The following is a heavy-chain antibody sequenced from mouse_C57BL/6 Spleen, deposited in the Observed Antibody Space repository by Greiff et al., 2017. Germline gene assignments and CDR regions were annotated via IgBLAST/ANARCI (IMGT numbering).Heavy chain of an antibody. Sequence: QVHVKQPGAELVKPGASVKVSCKASGYTFTSYWMHWVKQRPGQGLEWIGRIHPSDSDTNYNQKFKGKATLTVDKSSSTAYMQLSSLTSEDSADYYCAIPPITSVVDWFAYWGQGTLVTVSA. CDR2: IHPSDSDT. J-gene: IGHJ3*01. V-gene: IGHV1-74*01. CDR3: AIPPITSVVDWFAY. CDR1: GYTFTSYW. D-gene: IGHD1-1*01.